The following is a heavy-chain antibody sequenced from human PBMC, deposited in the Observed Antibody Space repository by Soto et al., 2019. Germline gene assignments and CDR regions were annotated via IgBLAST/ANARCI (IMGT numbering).Heavy chain of an antibody. CDR1: GFTFSSYS. CDR2: FRTSGDGGTT. D-gene: IGHD3-10*01. CDR3: AKKVNSGPGSQYSDF. J-gene: IGHJ4*02. Sequence: LRLSCAASGFTFSSYSMSWVRQAPGKGLEWVSGFRTSGDGGTTYYADSVKGRFTISRDNSKNMLFLQMNSLRAEDTAIYYCAKKVNSGPGSQYSDFWCKGTLGTVSS. V-gene: IGHV3-23*01.